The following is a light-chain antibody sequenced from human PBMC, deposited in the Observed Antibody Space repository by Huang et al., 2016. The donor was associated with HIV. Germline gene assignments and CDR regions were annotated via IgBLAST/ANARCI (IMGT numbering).Light chain of an antibody. CDR3: QQRTNWPALT. CDR1: QSVSSF. V-gene: IGKV3-11*01. Sequence: EIVLTQSPATLSLSPGERATLSCRASQSVSSFLAWYQQQPGQAPRLLIDDTSTRATGIPARFSGSGSGTDFTLTISSLEPEDFAVYYCQQRTNWPALTFGGGTKVETK. J-gene: IGKJ4*01. CDR2: DTS.